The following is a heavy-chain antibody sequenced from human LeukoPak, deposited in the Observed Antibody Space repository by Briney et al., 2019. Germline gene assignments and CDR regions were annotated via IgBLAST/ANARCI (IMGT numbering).Heavy chain of an antibody. CDR3: ARGRGDSGYDSFDY. CDR2: IWYDGSNK. CDR1: GFTFSSYG. V-gene: IGHV3-33*01. Sequence: TGGYLRLSCAASGFTFSSYGMHWVRQAPGKGLEWVAVIWYDGSNKYYADSVKGRFTISRDNSKNTLYLQMNSLRAEDTAVYYCARGRGDSGYDSFDYWGQGTLVTVSS. J-gene: IGHJ4*02. D-gene: IGHD5-12*01.